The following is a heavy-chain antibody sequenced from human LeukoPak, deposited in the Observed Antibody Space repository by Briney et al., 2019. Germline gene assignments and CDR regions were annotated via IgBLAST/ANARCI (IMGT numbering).Heavy chain of an antibody. V-gene: IGHV1-18*01. CDR3: AREFIAPDYYDRSDPFDY. D-gene: IGHD3-22*01. Sequence: ASVKVSCKASGYTFTSYGISWVRQAPGQGLEWRGWISAYNGNTNYAQKLQGRVTMTTDTSTSTAYMELRSLRSDDTAVYYCAREFIAPDYYDRSDPFDYWGQGTLVTVSS. CDR2: ISAYNGNT. J-gene: IGHJ4*02. CDR1: GYTFTSYG.